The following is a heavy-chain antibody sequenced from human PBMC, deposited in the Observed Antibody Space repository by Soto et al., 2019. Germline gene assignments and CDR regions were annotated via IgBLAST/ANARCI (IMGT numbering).Heavy chain of an antibody. CDR2: ISGSGGST. J-gene: IGHJ3*02. CDR3: AKDVPNPYCSGGSCYSMWVGAFDI. D-gene: IGHD2-15*01. V-gene: IGHV3-23*01. CDR1: GVTFSSYA. Sequence: GWSLKLSCAASGVTFSSYAMSGVRKAPGKGLEWVSAISGSGGSTYYADSVKGRFTISRDNSKNTLYLQMNSLRAEDTAVYYCAKDVPNPYCSGGSCYSMWVGAFDIWGQGTMVTVSS.